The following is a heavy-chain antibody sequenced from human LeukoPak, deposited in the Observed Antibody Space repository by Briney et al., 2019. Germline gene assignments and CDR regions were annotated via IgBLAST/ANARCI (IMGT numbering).Heavy chain of an antibody. J-gene: IGHJ5*02. CDR2: IYYSGST. CDR1: GGSISSYY. V-gene: IGHV4-59*01. D-gene: IGHD3-22*01. CDR3: AKSYYYDSSGYLNWFDP. Sequence: PSETLSLTCTVSGGSISSYYWSWIRQPPGKGLEWIGYIYYSGSTNYNPSLKSRVTISVDTSKNQFSLKLSSVTAADTAVYYCAKSYYYDSSGYLNWFDPWGQGTLVTVSS.